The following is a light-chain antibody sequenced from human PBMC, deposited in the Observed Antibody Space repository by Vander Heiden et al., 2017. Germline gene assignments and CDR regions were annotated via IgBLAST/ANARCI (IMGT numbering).Light chain of an antibody. CDR3: RQVLQTPFS. CDR1: QSLLHSNAYNY. V-gene: IGKV2-28*01. J-gene: IGKJ3*01. Sequence: DIVMTQPPFSLPVTPGEPASISCRSSQSLLHSNAYNYLNWYLQKPGQSPQLLIYLGSNRAPGVPDRFSGSASGTDFTLKISRVEAEDVGVYYCRQVLQTPFSFGHGTKVEIK. CDR2: LGS.